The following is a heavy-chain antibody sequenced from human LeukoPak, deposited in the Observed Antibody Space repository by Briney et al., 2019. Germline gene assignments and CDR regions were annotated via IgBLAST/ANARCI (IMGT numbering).Heavy chain of an antibody. CDR2: IIPLFGTT. J-gene: IGHJ6*02. CDR1: GGTFSSYA. V-gene: IGHV1-69*13. Sequence: SVKVSCKASGGTFSSYAINWVRQAPGQGLEWMGGIIPLFGTTNYAQNFQGRVTLTADESTRTAYMDLNSLRAEDTAVYYCARGGGSGYGYYYGLDVWGQGTTVTVSS. D-gene: IGHD5-12*01. CDR3: ARGGGSGYGYYYGLDV.